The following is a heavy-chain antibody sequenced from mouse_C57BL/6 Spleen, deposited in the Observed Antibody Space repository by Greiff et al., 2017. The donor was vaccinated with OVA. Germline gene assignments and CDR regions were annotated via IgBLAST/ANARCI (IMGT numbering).Heavy chain of an antibody. CDR2: IWGDGST. D-gene: IGHD3-2*02. CDR3: AKEGRQLRLRGDYFDD. V-gene: IGHV2-3*01. J-gene: IGHJ2*01. CDR1: GFSLTSYG. Sequence: VKLQESGPGLVAPSQSLSITCTVSGFSLTSYGVSWVRQPPGKGLEWLGVIWGDGSTNYHSAPIPSLSTSKANSTSQVSLKLNSPQTDDTPTYYCAKEGRQLRLRGDYFDDWGQGTTLTVSS.